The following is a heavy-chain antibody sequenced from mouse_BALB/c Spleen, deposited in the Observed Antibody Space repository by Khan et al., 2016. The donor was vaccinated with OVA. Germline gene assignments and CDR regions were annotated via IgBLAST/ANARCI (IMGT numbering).Heavy chain of an antibody. J-gene: IGHJ4*01. Sequence: EVQLQESGPGLVKPSQSLSLTCTVTGYSITSNYAWNWIRQFPGNKLEWMGYISYSGRTSYIPSPKSRISITRDTSKNQFFLQLNSVTTADTAQCYWGRRNEYGYDMDYWGQGPSGTVSS. CDR2: ISYSGRT. CDR3: GRRNEYGYDMDY. CDR1: GYSITSNYA. D-gene: IGHD1-1*01. V-gene: IGHV3-2*02.